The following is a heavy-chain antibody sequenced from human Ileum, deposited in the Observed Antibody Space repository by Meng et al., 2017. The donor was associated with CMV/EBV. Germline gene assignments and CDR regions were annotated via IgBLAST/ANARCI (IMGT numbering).Heavy chain of an antibody. CDR3: ARTPIVVVPAATTDYYYYGMDV. Sequence: SETLSLTCAVYGGSFSGYYWSWIRHPPGKGLEWIGEINHSGSTNYNPSLKSRVTISVDTSKNQFSLKLSSVTAADTAVYYCARTPIVVVPAATTDYYYYGMDVWGQGTTVTVSS. V-gene: IGHV4-34*01. J-gene: IGHJ6*02. CDR2: INHSGST. D-gene: IGHD2-2*01. CDR1: GGSFSGYY.